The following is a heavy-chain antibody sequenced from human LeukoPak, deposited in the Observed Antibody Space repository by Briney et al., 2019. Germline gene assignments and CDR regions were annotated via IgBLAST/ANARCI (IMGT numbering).Heavy chain of an antibody. J-gene: IGHJ4*02. CDR3: ARRLRRNYFDY. Sequence: GGSLRLSCAASVFTFSNYGIHWVRQAPGKGLEWVAFIRYDGSDEYYAESVKGRFTISRDNAKNSLYLQMNSLRAEDTAVYYCARRLRRNYFDYWGQGTLVTVSS. D-gene: IGHD4-17*01. V-gene: IGHV3-30*02. CDR1: VFTFSNYG. CDR2: IRYDGSDE.